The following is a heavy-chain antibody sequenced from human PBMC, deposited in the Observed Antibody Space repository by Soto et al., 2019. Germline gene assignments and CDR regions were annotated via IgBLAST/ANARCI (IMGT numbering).Heavy chain of an antibody. D-gene: IGHD6-13*01. CDR1: GFTFTSSA. CDR2: IVVGSGNT. J-gene: IGHJ6*02. V-gene: IGHV1-58*01. Sequence: ASVKVSCKASGFTFTSSAVQWVRQARGQRLEWIGWIVVGSGNTNYAQKFQERVTITRDMSTSTAYMELSSLRSEDTAVYYCAAAAAAATRYYYSMDVWGQGTTVTVSS. CDR3: AAAAAAATRYYYSMDV.